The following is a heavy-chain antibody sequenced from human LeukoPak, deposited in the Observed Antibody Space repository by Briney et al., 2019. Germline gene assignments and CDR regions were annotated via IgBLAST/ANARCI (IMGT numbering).Heavy chain of an antibody. CDR3: ARDKGGVITFGGVIAD. CDR2: ISVSGNT. D-gene: IGHD3-16*02. V-gene: IGHV3-23*01. J-gene: IGHJ4*02. Sequence: GGSLRLSCAASRFTLSSYAMSWVRQGPGKGLEWVSAISVSGNTYHADSVRGRFTISRDSSKNTLFLQMNSLRAEDAAVYYCARDKGGVITFGGVIADWGQGTLVTVSS. CDR1: RFTLSSYA.